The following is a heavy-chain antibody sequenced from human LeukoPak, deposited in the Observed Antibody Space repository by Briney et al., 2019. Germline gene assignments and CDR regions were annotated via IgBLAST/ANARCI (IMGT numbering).Heavy chain of an antibody. D-gene: IGHD6-13*01. CDR2: INPSGAST. Sequence: ASVKVSCKASGYTFTSYYMHWVRQAPGQGLEWMGIINPSGASTNYAQKFQGRVNVTRDTSTNTVYMELGSLRSEDTAVYYCARVAAAGFAYDKFDPWGQGTLVTASS. CDR3: ARVAAAGFAYDKFDP. CDR1: GYTFTSYY. J-gene: IGHJ5*02. V-gene: IGHV1-46*01.